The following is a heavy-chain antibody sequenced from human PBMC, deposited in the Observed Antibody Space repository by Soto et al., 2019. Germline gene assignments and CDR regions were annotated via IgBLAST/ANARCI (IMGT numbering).Heavy chain of an antibody. V-gene: IGHV3-23*01. CDR3: AKDRYGDYELYDY. J-gene: IGHJ4*02. CDR2: ITGSGGRT. D-gene: IGHD5-12*01. CDR1: GFTFGNYA. Sequence: EVQLLESGGGLVQPGGSLRLSCAASGFTFGNYAMNWVRQAPGKGLEWVSVITGSGGRTYYADSVTGRFTISRDNSKNTLYLQMNSLRAEDTAIYYCAKDRYGDYELYDYWGQGTLVTVSS.